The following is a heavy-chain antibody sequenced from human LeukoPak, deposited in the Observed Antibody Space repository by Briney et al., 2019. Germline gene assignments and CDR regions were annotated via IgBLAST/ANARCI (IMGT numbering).Heavy chain of an antibody. D-gene: IGHD6-19*01. CDR1: GFTFSSYA. V-gene: IGHV3-30*04. CDR3: ARDQVGYSSGWYDIYY. CDR2: ISYDGSNK. J-gene: IGHJ4*02. Sequence: GGSLRLSCAASGFTFSSYAMHWVRQAPGKGLEWVAVISYDGSNKYYADSVKGRFTISRDNSKNTLYLQMNSLRAEDTAVYYCARDQVGYSSGWYDIYYWGQGTLVTVSS.